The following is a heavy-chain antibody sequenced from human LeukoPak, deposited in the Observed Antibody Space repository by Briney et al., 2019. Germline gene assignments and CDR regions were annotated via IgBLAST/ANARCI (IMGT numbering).Heavy chain of an antibody. J-gene: IGHJ5*02. CDR2: ISGSGGST. CDR3: ATDSSWYNWFDP. CDR1: GFTFSSYA. V-gene: IGHV3-23*01. D-gene: IGHD6-13*01. Sequence: PGGSLRLSCAASGFTFSSYAMSWVRQAPGKGLEWVSAISGSGGSTYYADSVKGRFTISRDNSKNTLYLQMNSLRAEDTAVYYCATDSSWYNWFDPWGQGTLVTVSS.